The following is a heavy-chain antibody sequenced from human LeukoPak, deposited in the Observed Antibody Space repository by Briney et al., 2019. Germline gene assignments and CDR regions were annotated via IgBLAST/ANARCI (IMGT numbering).Heavy chain of an antibody. CDR1: GFTFSSYA. J-gene: IGHJ4*02. CDR3: ASNLFGYFDC. Sequence: GGSLRLSCAASGFTFSSYAMSWVRQAPGEGLEWVSSTSDSGDNTYYADSVKGRFITSRDNSKNTLFLQMQSLRAEDTAVYYCASNLFGYFDCWGQGTLVTVSS. CDR2: TSDSGDNT. V-gene: IGHV3-23*01. D-gene: IGHD3-16*01.